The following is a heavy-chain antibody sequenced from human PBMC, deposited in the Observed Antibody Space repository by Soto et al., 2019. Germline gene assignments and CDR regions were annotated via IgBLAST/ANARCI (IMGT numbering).Heavy chain of an antibody. CDR3: VRGGNVAGAFDI. J-gene: IGHJ3*02. Sequence: QVQLVESGGGVVQPGRSLRLSCAASGFTFSHYVMHWVRQAPGKGLEWVAVIWDDGIKKFYQDSVKGRFTISRDNSENTLFLQMNSLTAEDTAIDYCVRGGNVAGAFDIWGQGTMVTVSS. CDR2: IWDDGIKK. D-gene: IGHD3-16*01. V-gene: IGHV3-33*01. CDR1: GFTFSHYV.